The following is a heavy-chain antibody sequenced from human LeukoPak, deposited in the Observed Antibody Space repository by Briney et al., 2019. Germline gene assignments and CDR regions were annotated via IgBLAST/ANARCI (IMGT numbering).Heavy chain of an antibody. J-gene: IGHJ4*02. CDR1: GGSISSGGYH. CDR2: IYTSGST. D-gene: IGHD5-24*01. V-gene: IGHV4-61*02. Sequence: SETLSLTCTVSGGSISSGGYHWSWIRQPAGKGLEWIGRIYTSGSTNYSPSLKSRVTMSVDTSKNQFSLNLTSVTAADTAVYYCARSVEMASRSFDCWGQGTLVTVSS. CDR3: ARSVEMASRSFDC.